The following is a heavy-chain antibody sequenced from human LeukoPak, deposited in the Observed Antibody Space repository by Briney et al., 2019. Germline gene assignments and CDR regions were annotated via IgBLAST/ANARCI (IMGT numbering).Heavy chain of an antibody. J-gene: IGHJ4*02. CDR2: VFHSGNT. CDR3: ARDERY. CDR1: GYSISSTYY. V-gene: IGHV4-38-2*02. Sequence: SETLSLTCTVSGYSISSTYYWGWIPQPPGKGLGWVGSVFHSGNTYYNPSPKSRLTISADTSKNQFSLKLSPVTAADTAVYYCARDERYWGQGTLVTVSS.